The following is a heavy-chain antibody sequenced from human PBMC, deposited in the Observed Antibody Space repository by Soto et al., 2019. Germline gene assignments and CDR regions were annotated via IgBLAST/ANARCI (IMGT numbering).Heavy chain of an antibody. Sequence: SETLSLTCAVSGGSISSGGYSWSWIRQPPGKGLAWIGYIYHSGSTYYNPSLKSRVTISVDRSKNQFSLKLSSVTAADTAVYYCARGLVDIVLVPAAIYFDYWGQGTLVTVSS. CDR3: ARGLVDIVLVPAAIYFDY. J-gene: IGHJ4*02. V-gene: IGHV4-30-2*01. D-gene: IGHD2-2*03. CDR2: IYHSGST. CDR1: GGSISSGGYS.